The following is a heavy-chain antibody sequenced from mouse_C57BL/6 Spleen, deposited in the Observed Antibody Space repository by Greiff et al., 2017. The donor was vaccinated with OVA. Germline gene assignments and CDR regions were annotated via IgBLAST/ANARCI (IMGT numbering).Heavy chain of an antibody. D-gene: IGHD2-1*01. CDR3: ARRGYGNSVYFDY. CDR1: GYTFTSYW. V-gene: IGHV1-55*01. Sequence: VQLQQPGAELVKPGASVKMSCKASGYTFTSYWITWVKQRPGQGLEWIGDIYPGSGSTTYNEKFKSKATLTVDTSSSTAYMQLSSLTSEDSAVYYCARRGYGNSVYFDYWGQGTTLTVSS. J-gene: IGHJ2*01. CDR2: IYPGSGST.